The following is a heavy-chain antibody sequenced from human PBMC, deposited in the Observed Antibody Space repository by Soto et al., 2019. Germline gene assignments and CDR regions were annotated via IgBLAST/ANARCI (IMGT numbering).Heavy chain of an antibody. CDR2: INAGNGNT. D-gene: IGHD3-16*01. J-gene: IGHJ5*02. V-gene: IGHV1-3*01. Sequence: QVQLVQSGAEVKKPGASVKVSCKASGYTFTSYAMHWVRQAPEQRLEWMGWINAGNGNTKYSQKFQGRVTITRDTSASTAYMELSSLRSEDTVVYYCARGYGGPIGWFDPWGQGTLVTVSS. CDR3: ARGYGGPIGWFDP. CDR1: GYTFTSYA.